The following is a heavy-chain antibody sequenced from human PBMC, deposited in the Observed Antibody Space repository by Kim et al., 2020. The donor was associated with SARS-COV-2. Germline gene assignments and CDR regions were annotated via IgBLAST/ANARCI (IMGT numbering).Heavy chain of an antibody. CDR2: ISSNGGST. CDR1: GFTFSSYA. Sequence: GGSLRLSCSASGFTFSSYAMHWVRQAPGKGLEYDSAISSNGGSTYYADSVKGRFTISRDNSKNTLYLQMSSLRAEDTAVYYCVKDGIAPSSGYLLYYYGMDVWGQGTTVTVSS. J-gene: IGHJ6*02. CDR3: VKDGIAPSSGYLLYYYGMDV. D-gene: IGHD3-22*01. V-gene: IGHV3-64D*09.